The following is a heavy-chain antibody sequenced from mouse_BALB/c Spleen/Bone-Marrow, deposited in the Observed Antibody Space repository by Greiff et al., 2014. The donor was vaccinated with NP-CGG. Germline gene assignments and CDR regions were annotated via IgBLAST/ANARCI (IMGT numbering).Heavy chain of an antibody. J-gene: IGHJ4*01. D-gene: IGHD2-14*01. V-gene: IGHV1-26*01. CDR3: ATDRYDEDYAMDY. Sequence: VQLQQSGPELGKPGASVKISCKASGYSFTDYYMHWVKQSHVKSLEWIGRFNPYNGATSYNQNFKDKASLTVDKSSTTAYMELHSLTSEDSAVYYCATDRYDEDYAMDYWGQGASVTVSS. CDR1: GYSFTDYY. CDR2: FNPYNGAT.